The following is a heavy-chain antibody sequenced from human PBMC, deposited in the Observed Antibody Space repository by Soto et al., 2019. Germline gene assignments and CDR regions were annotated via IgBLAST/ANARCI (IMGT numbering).Heavy chain of an antibody. Sequence: GGSLRLSCAASGFTFSSYGMHWVRQAPGKGLGGGAVISYDGSNKYYADSVKGRFTISRDNSKNTLYLQMNSLRAEDTAVYYCAKEWGGLDHDAFDIWGQGTMVTVSS. D-gene: IGHD2-21*02. CDR1: GFTFSSYG. V-gene: IGHV3-30*18. J-gene: IGHJ3*02. CDR3: AKEWGGLDHDAFDI. CDR2: ISYDGSNK.